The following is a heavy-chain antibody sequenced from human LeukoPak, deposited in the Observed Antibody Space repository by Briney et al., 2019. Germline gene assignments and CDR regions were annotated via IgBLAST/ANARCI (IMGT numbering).Heavy chain of an antibody. Sequence: GASVKVSCKASGQSLTGYFIHWVRQAPGQGLEWVGRIDPNTGDTIYAQSFQGRVTVTSATSISTAYMELSRLTSDDTAVYFCARLGLHGSGTYYFFDYWGQGTLVTVSS. CDR1: GQSLTGYF. CDR2: IDPNTGDT. V-gene: IGHV1-2*06. D-gene: IGHD3-10*01. J-gene: IGHJ4*02. CDR3: ARLGLHGSGTYYFFDY.